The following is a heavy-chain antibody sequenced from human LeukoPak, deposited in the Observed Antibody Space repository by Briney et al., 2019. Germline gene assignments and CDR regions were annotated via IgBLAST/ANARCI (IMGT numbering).Heavy chain of an antibody. Sequence: PSETLSVTCAVPGDSFTSHYSTWSRPRPGRGLGWIGYISYVGAANYNPSLTSRVTISIDTSKIQFSLKLSSVTSADTAVYYCARDLVAVTKGFDIWGLGTMVSVSS. CDR2: ISYVGAA. CDR1: GDSFTSHY. D-gene: IGHD4-23*01. CDR3: ARDLVAVTKGFDI. V-gene: IGHV4-59*11. J-gene: IGHJ3*02.